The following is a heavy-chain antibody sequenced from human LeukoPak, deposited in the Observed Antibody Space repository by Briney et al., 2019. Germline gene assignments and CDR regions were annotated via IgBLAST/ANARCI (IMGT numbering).Heavy chain of an antibody. D-gene: IGHD2-15*01. J-gene: IGHJ4*02. CDR3: AGYCSGGSCYEAHGY. Sequence: GSLRLSCAASGFTVSSNYMSWVRQAPGKGLEWVSVIYSGGSTYYADSVKGRFTISRDNSKNTLYLQMNSLRAEDTAVYYCAGYCSGGSCYEAHGYWGQGTLVTVSS. CDR2: IYSGGST. V-gene: IGHV3-53*01. CDR1: GFTVSSNY.